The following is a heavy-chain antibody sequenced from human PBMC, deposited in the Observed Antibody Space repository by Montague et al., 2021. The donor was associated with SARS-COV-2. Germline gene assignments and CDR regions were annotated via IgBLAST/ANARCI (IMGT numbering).Heavy chain of an antibody. CDR2: IYHSGST. D-gene: IGHD3-22*01. CDR3: ARMSYRDSSDYYGHDY. Sequence: SKTLSLTCAVYGGSFSDYYWSWIRQTPGKGLEWIGEIYHSGSTNYNPSLKRRVTISVDTPRNQFSLELSSVTVADTAVYLCARMSYRDSSDYYGHDYWGQGILVTVSS. V-gene: IGHV4-34*01. CDR1: GGSFSDYY. J-gene: IGHJ4*01.